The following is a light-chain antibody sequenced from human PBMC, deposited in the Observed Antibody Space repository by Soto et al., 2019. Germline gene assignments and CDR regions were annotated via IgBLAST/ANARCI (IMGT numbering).Light chain of an antibody. J-gene: IGLJ1*01. CDR2: EVS. CDR3: SLYTSENAYV. Sequence: QSALAQPRSVSGSPGQSVTISCTGTSXDFVSYNRVSWYQQPPGTAPKLMIYEVSKRPSGVPDRFSGSKSGNTASLTISGLQAADEADYYCSLYTSENAYVFGTGTKV. CDR1: SXDFVSYNR. V-gene: IGLV2-18*01.